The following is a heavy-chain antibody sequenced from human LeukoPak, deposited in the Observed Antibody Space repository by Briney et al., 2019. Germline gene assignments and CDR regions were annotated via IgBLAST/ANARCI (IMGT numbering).Heavy chain of an antibody. J-gene: IGHJ4*02. CDR1: GFTFSSYG. Sequence: GGSLRLSCAASGFTFSSYGMHWVRQAPGKGLEWVAFIRYDGSNKYYADSVKGRFTISRDNSKNTLYLQMNSLRAEDTAVYYCAKAGDYMIVVVITFWGQGTLVTVSS. CDR2: IRYDGSNK. CDR3: AKAGDYMIVVVITF. D-gene: IGHD3-22*01. V-gene: IGHV3-30*02.